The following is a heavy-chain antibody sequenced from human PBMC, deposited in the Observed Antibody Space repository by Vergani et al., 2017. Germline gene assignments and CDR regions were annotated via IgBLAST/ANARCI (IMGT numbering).Heavy chain of an antibody. V-gene: IGHV1-69*02. Sequence: QVQLVQSGAEVKKPGSSVKVSCKASGGTFSSYTISWVRQAPGQGLEWMGRIIPILGIANYAQKFQGWVTMTRDTSISTAYMELSRLRSDDTAVYYCARGVPTIFGVVFPPAYYYYYMDVWGKGTTVTVSS. CDR2: IIPILGIA. CDR3: ARGVPTIFGVVFPPAYYYYYMDV. D-gene: IGHD3-3*01. J-gene: IGHJ6*03. CDR1: GGTFSSYT.